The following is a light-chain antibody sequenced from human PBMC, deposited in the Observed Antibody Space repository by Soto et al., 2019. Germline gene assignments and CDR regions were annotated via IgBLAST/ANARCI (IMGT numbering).Light chain of an antibody. CDR1: SSNIGTYT. CDR3: AAWDDSLSGLYV. J-gene: IGLJ1*01. Sequence: QSVLTQPPSASGTPGQRVTISCSGSSSNIGTYTVNWYQQLPGTAPKLLIYNNDQRPSGVPDRFSGFKYGTAASLAISGLQSEDEAEYYCAAWDDSLSGLYVVGTATKVTVL. CDR2: NND. V-gene: IGLV1-44*01.